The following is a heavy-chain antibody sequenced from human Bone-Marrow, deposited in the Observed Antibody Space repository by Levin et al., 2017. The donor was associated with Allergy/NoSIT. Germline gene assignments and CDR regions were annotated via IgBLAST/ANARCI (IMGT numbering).Heavy chain of an antibody. D-gene: IGHD6-6*01. J-gene: IGHJ1*01. CDR2: ISGTGERT. CDR1: GLTFSTYA. V-gene: IGHV3-23*01. Sequence: GGSLRLSSTTSGLTFSTYAMSWVRQAPGKGLEWVSTISGTGERTYYADSVKGRFTISRDNSKNTLFLEMNSLGADDTAVYYCANNWWSSSSEYFQHWGQGTLVTVSS. CDR3: ANNWWSSSSEYFQH.